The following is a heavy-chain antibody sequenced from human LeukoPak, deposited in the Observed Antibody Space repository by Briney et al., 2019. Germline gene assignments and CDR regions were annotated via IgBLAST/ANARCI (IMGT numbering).Heavy chain of an antibody. V-gene: IGHV3-21*04. CDR3: AKDSGNPGYYYGMDV. D-gene: IGHD1-14*01. Sequence: GGSLRLSCAASGFTFSSYSMNWVRQAPGKGLEWVSSISSSSSYIYYADSVKGRFTISRDNAKNSLYLQMNSLRAEDTALYYCAKDSGNPGYYYGMDVWGQGTTVTVSS. CDR2: ISSSSSYI. J-gene: IGHJ6*02. CDR1: GFTFSSYS.